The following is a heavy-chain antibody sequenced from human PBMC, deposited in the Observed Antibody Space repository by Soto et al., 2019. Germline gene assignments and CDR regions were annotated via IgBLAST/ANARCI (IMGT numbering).Heavy chain of an antibody. CDR3: ARGAVEGVRFWGWCLSPSPNWFDP. J-gene: IGHJ5*02. D-gene: IGHD2-8*02. CDR1: GYAKTIDA. Sequence: VKRYCKGAGYAKTIDAGSRLSLEPEQGLAGLGWINTNTGNPTYAQGFTGRFVFSLDSSVSSAYLQFCSLRAEDTAVYYCARGAVEGVRFWGWCLSPSPNWFDPWGQGTLVTVSS. V-gene: IGHV7-4-1*01. CDR2: INTNTGNP.